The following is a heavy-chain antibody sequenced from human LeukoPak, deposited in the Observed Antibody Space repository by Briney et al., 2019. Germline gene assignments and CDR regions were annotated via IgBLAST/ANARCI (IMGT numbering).Heavy chain of an antibody. D-gene: IGHD3-10*01. CDR2: TYYRSKWYN. CDR1: GDSASSNTAA. V-gene: IGHV6-1*01. CDR3: ARASGSGKGSFDY. Sequence: SQTLSLTCAISGDSASSNTAAWNWIRQSPSRGLEWLGRTYYRSKWYNDYAVSVKSRITISPDMSKNQFSLQLNSVTSEDTAVYYCARASGSGKGSFDYWGQGTLVTVSS. J-gene: IGHJ4*02.